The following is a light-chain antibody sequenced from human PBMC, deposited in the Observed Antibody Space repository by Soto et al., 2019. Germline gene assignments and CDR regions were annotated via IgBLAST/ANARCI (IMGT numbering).Light chain of an antibody. CDR2: EVT. V-gene: IGLV2-8*01. J-gene: IGLJ2*01. CDR3: CSYGGSNNF. Sequence: QSALTQPPSASGSPGQSVTISCTGTSSDIGTYDYVSWYQQHPGQAPKLILYEVTKRPSGVPDRFSGSKSGTTASLTVSGLQAEDEADYYCCSYGGSNNFXGGGTKVTVL. CDR1: SSDIGTYDY.